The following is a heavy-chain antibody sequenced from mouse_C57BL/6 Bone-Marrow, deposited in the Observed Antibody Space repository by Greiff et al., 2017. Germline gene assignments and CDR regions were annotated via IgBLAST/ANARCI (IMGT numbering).Heavy chain of an antibody. V-gene: IGHV1-54*01. CDR2: INPCSGGT. D-gene: IGHD2-1*01. CDR1: GYAFTNYL. Sequence: QVQLQQPGAELVRPGTSVKVSCKASGYAFTNYLIEWVKQRPGQGLEWIGVINPCSGGTHYNEKFKGKATLTVDKSSSTAYMQLSSLTSEDSAVYCCARGGGYGNLRVAGFAYWGQGTLVTVSA. CDR3: ARGGGYGNLRVAGFAY. J-gene: IGHJ3*01.